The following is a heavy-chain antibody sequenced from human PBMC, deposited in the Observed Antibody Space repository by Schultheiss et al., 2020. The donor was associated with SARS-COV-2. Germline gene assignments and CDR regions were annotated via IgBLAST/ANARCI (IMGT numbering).Heavy chain of an antibody. Sequence: GESLKISCAASGFTFSSYDMHWVRQATGKGLEWVSAIGTAGDTYYQGSVKGRFTISRENAKNSLYLQMNSLRAGDTAVYYCARAGRRFLEWLLNLPDYWGQGTLVTVSS. CDR3: ARAGRRFLEWLLNLPDY. V-gene: IGHV3-13*04. J-gene: IGHJ4*02. CDR2: IGTAGDT. CDR1: GFTFSSYD. D-gene: IGHD3-3*01.